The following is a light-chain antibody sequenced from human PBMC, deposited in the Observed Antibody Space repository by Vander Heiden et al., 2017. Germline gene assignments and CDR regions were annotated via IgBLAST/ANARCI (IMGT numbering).Light chain of an antibody. CDR3: QQSDSTPQT. Sequence: DIQMTQSPSSLSASVGDRVTITCRASQSISSYLNWYQQKPGKAPKLLIYAASSLQSGVPSRFGGSGSGTDFTLTISSLQPEDFATYYCQQSDSTPQTFGQGTKVEIK. CDR2: AAS. J-gene: IGKJ1*01. CDR1: QSISSY. V-gene: IGKV1-39*01.